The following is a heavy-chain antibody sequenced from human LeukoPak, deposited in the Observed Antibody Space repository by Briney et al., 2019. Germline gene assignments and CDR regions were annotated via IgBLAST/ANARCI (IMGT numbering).Heavy chain of an antibody. J-gene: IGHJ4*02. V-gene: IGHV4-34*01. Sequence: SETLSLTCAVYGGSFSGYYWSWIRQPPGKGLEWIGEINHSGSTNYNPSLKSRVTISVDTSKNQFSLKLSPVTAADTAVYYCARLTAAAGTDLDYWGQGTLVTVSS. D-gene: IGHD6-13*01. CDR2: INHSGST. CDR1: GGSFSGYY. CDR3: ARLTAAAGTDLDY.